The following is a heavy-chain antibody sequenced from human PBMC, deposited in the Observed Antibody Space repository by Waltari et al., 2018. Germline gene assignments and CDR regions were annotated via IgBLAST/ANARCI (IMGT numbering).Heavy chain of an antibody. CDR2: IYYSGST. D-gene: IGHD6-6*01. V-gene: IGHV4-59*11. CDR3: ARTYSSSSGSLIFYYYYYMDV. J-gene: IGHJ6*03. Sequence: QVQLQESGPGLVKPSETLSLTCTVSGGSISSHYWRWVRQPPGKGLGWIGYIYYSGSTNYNPSLKSRVTISVDTSKNQFSLKLSSVTAADTAVYYCARTYSSSSGSLIFYYYYYMDVWGKGTTVTVSS. CDR1: GGSISSHY.